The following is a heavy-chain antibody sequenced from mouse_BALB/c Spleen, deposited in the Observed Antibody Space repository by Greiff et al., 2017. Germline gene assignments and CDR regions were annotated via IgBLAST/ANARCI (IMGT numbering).Heavy chain of an antibody. D-gene: IGHD1-1*01. Sequence: EVQLVESGPGLVKPSQSLSLTCTVTGYSITSDYAWNWIRQFPGNKLEWMGYISYSGSTSYNPSLKSRISITRDTSKNQFFLQLNSVTTEDTATYHCGRGGVYGSYFDVWGAGTTVTVSS. CDR2: ISYSGST. CDR3: GRGGVYGSYFDV. J-gene: IGHJ1*01. V-gene: IGHV3-2*02. CDR1: GYSITSDYA.